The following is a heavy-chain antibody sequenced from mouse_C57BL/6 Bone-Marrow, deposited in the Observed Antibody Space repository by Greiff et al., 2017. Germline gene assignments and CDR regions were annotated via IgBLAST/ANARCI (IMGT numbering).Heavy chain of an antibody. CDR1: GFTFTDYY. V-gene: IGHV7-3*01. CDR2: IRNKANGYTT. Sequence: MLVESGGGLVQPGGSLSLSCAASGFTFTDYYMSWVRQPPGKALAWLGFIRNKANGYTTEYSASVKGRFTISRDNSQSILYLQMNALRAEDSATYYCARFYYSNYDYAMDYWGQGTSVTVSS. CDR3: ARFYYSNYDYAMDY. J-gene: IGHJ4*01. D-gene: IGHD2-5*01.